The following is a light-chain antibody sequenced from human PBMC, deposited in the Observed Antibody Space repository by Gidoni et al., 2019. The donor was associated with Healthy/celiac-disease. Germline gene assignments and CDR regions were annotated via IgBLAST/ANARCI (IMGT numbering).Light chain of an antibody. CDR2: GAS. V-gene: IGKV3-20*01. Sequence: ELVLPHSPGTLSLSPGERATLSCSASQSVSSSYLAWYQQKPGQAPRLLIYGASSRATGIPDRFSGSGSGTDFTLTISRMEPEDFAVYYCQQYGSSPQTFGGGTKVEIK. J-gene: IGKJ4*01. CDR1: QSVSSSY. CDR3: QQYGSSPQT.